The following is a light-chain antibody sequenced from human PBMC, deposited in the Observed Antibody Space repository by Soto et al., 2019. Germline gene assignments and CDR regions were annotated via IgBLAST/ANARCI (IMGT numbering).Light chain of an antibody. Sequence: DIVVTQSPATLSASPGERVTLSCRASQFVSSRLAWYQRRPGQVPRLVIYDIFTRATGVPTRISGSGSGTEFTLTISSLQSEDFAVYYCQQYNSWPLTFGGGTKVDIK. V-gene: IGKV3D-15*01. CDR2: DIF. CDR3: QQYNSWPLT. J-gene: IGKJ4*01. CDR1: QFVSSR.